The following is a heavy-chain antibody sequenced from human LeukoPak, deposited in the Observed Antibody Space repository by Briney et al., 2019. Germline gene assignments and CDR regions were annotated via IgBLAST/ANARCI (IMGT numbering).Heavy chain of an antibody. J-gene: IGHJ5*02. V-gene: IGHV4-34*01. CDR1: GGSFSGYY. Sequence: PSETLSLTCAVYGGSFSGYYWSWIRQPPGKGLEWIGEINHSGSTNYNPSLKSRVTISVDTSKNQFSLKLSSVTAADTAVYYCASFYSSSINKTNWFDPWGQGTLSPSPQ. D-gene: IGHD6-6*01. CDR3: ASFYSSSINKTNWFDP. CDR2: INHSGST.